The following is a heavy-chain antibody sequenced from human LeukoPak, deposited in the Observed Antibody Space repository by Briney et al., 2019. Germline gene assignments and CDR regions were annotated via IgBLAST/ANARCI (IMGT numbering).Heavy chain of an antibody. CDR1: GYSISSGYY. D-gene: IGHD2-2*01. CDR2: IYHSGST. Sequence: SETLSLTCTVSGYSISSGYYWGWIRQPPGKGLEWIGSIYHSGSTYYNPSLKSRVTISVDRSKNQFSLKLSSVTAADTAVYYCARAHCSSTSCYHLGDWGQGTLVTVSS. J-gene: IGHJ4*02. CDR3: ARAHCSSTSCYHLGD. V-gene: IGHV4-38-2*02.